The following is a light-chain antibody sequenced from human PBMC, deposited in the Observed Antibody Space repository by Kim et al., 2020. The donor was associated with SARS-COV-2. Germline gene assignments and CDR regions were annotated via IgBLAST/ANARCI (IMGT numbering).Light chain of an antibody. CDR3: QQCKTYPYT. V-gene: IGKV1-5*03. J-gene: IGKJ2*01. CDR1: QSISIG. Sequence: SASVGDRVTIACRHSQSISIGLAWYQQKPGRPPKLLIYKESTTESGVPSRFSGSGCGTEFSHHIRSLQPDDFATYYCQQCKTYPYTFGRGTKLEF. CDR2: KES.